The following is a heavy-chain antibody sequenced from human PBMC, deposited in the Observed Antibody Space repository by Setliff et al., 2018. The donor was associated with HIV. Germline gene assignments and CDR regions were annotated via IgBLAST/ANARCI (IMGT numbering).Heavy chain of an antibody. J-gene: IGHJ3*02. CDR2: VSHTGST. CDR1: GGSFTSRSYY. V-gene: IGHV4-39*07. D-gene: IGHD1-26*01. Sequence: SETLSLTCTVSGGSFTSRSYYWRWIRQPPGKGLEWIGDVSHTGSTNYNPSLKSRITISADTPKNQFSLKLSSVTAADTAVYYCAREGTYSGTYWVRRVASFDIWGQGTMVTVSS. CDR3: AREGTYSGTYWVRRVASFDI.